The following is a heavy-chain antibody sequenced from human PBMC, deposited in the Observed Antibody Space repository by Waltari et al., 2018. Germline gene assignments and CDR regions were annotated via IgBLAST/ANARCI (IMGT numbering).Heavy chain of an antibody. J-gene: IGHJ3*02. Sequence: QVQLVESGGGVVQPGRSLRLSCAASGFTFSSYGMRWVRQAPGKGLEWVAVISYDGSNKYYADSVKGRFTISRDNSKNTLYLQMNSLRAEDTAVYYCATAVGGGGAFDIWGQGTMVTVSS. CDR3: ATAVGGGGAFDI. CDR2: ISYDGSNK. CDR1: GFTFSSYG. D-gene: IGHD3-16*01. V-gene: IGHV3-30*03.